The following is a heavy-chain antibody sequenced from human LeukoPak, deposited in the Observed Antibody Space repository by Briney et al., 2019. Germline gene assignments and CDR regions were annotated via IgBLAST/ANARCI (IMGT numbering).Heavy chain of an antibody. Sequence: PGGSLRLSCAASGFTFSDYDMSWVRQVPGKGLEWVSVISGSGVTTYYADSVRGRFTISRDNSKNTLYVQMNSLRAEDTALYYCARESGYSYAPRFDHWGQGTLVTVSS. CDR2: ISGSGVTT. CDR1: GFTFSDYD. CDR3: ARESGYSYAPRFDH. D-gene: IGHD3-22*01. J-gene: IGHJ4*02. V-gene: IGHV3-23*01.